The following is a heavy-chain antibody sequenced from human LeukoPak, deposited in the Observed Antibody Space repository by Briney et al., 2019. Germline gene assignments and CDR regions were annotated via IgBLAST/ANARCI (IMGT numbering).Heavy chain of an antibody. Sequence: PGGSPRLSCAASGFTFSSYGMSWVRQAPGKGLEWVSAISTSGGSTYYADSVKGRFTISRDNSKNTLYLQMNSLRAEDTAVYYCARQWELGFYFDYWGQGTLVTVSS. D-gene: IGHD1-26*01. CDR2: ISTSGGST. V-gene: IGHV3-23*01. CDR1: GFTFSSYG. J-gene: IGHJ4*02. CDR3: ARQWELGFYFDY.